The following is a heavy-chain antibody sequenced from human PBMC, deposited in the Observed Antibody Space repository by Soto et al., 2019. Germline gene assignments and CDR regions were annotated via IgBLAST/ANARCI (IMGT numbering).Heavy chain of an antibody. J-gene: IGHJ5*02. CDR3: ARHATVEFLEWLFPTNWFDP. D-gene: IGHD3-3*01. V-gene: IGHV5-10-1*01. CDR1: GYSFTSYW. Sequence: PGESLKISCKGSGYSFTSYWISWVRQMPGKGLEWMGRIDPSDSYTNYSPSFQGHVTISADESISTAYLQWSSLKASDTAMYYCARHATVEFLEWLFPTNWFDPWGQGTLVTVSS. CDR2: IDPSDSYT.